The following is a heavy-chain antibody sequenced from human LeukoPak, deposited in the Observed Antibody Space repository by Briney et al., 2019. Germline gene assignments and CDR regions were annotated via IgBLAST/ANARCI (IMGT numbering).Heavy chain of an antibody. CDR3: ARHYHWRPMVRGVNAISYFDY. CDR2: INHSGST. D-gene: IGHD3-10*01. J-gene: IGHJ4*02. V-gene: IGHV4-34*01. Sequence: SETLSLTCAVYGGSFSGYYWSWVRQPPGKGLEWIGEINHSGSTNYNPSLKSRVTISVDTSKNQFSLKLSSVTAADTAVYYCARHYHWRPMVRGVNAISYFDYWGQGTLVTVSS. CDR1: GGSFSGYY.